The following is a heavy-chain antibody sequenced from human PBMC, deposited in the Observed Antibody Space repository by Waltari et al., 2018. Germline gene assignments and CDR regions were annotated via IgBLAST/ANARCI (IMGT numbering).Heavy chain of an antibody. V-gene: IGHV3-74*01. CDR3: ARSGFMDV. Sequence: VQLVESGGGLVQPGGSLRLSCAASGFSFSTYWMNWARQVPGEGLVCVSRINPDGNTVVYADSVKGRFTTSRDNAKSTLYLQMNSLRDDDTAVYYCARSGFMDVWGQGTTVTVSS. D-gene: IGHD3-10*01. CDR2: INPDGNTV. J-gene: IGHJ6*02. CDR1: GFSFSTYW.